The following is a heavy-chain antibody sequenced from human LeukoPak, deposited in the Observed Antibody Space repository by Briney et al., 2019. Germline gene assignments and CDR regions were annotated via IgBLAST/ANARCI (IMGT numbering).Heavy chain of an antibody. CDR3: ARDLRVGSPFDY. Sequence: PGGSLRLSCAASGFAFSSYWMHWVRQAPGEGLVWVPRITSDGSSTSYADSVKGRFTISRDNAKNTLYLQMNSLRAEDTAVYYCARDLRVGSPFDYWGQGTLVTVSS. D-gene: IGHD1-26*01. CDR2: ITSDGSST. CDR1: GFAFSSYW. J-gene: IGHJ4*02. V-gene: IGHV3-74*01.